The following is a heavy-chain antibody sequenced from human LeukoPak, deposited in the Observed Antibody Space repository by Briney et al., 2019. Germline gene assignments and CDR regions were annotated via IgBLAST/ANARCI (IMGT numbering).Heavy chain of an antibody. D-gene: IGHD3-10*01. J-gene: IGHJ4*02. CDR3: AKVGGYGSPFDY. CDR1: GFTFSSYA. CDR2: ISDFGGRT. V-gene: IGHV3-23*01. Sequence: GGSLRLSCAASGFTFSSYAMSWVRQAPGKGLEWVSSISDFGGRTYDADSVKGRFTISRDNSKNTLYLQMNSLRAEDTAVYYCAKVGGYGSPFDYWGQGTLVTVSS.